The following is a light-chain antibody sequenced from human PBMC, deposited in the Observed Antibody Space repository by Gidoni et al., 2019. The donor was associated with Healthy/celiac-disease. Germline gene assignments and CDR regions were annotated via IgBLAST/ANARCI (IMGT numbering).Light chain of an antibody. CDR2: AAS. J-gene: IGKJ2*01. V-gene: IGKV1-39*01. CDR1: QSIISY. Sequence: DIQMPQSPSSLSASVGDRVTITCRASQSIISYLNWYQQKPGKAPKLLIYAASSLQSGVPSRFSGSGSGTDFTLTISSLQPEDFATYYWQQSYSTPHTFGQGTKLEIK. CDR3: QQSYSTPHT.